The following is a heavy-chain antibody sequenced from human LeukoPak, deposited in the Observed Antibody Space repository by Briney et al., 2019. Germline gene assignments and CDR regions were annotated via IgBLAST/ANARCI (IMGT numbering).Heavy chain of an antibody. CDR2: IYHSGRT. CDR1: GDYISSSSYY. J-gene: IGHJ1*01. D-gene: IGHD3-22*01. Sequence: SETLSLTCAVSGDYISSSSYYWGWIRQSPGTGLEWIGDIYHSGRTYYNPSLKSRVAISIDTSKNQFSLRVRSMTAADTAVFYCARRRYYDSTGYFEWGRGTLVTVSS. V-gene: IGHV4-39*01. CDR3: ARRRYYDSTGYFE.